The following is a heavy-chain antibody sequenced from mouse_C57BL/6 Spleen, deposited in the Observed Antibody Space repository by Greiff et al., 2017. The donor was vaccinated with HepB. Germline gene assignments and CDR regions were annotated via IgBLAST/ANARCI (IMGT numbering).Heavy chain of an antibody. J-gene: IGHJ2*01. V-gene: IGHV1-64*01. CDR3: AGTTVVEDYFDY. Sequence: QVQLQQPGAELVKPGASVKLSCKASGYTFTSYWMHWVKQRPGQGLEWIGMIHPNSGSTNYNEKFKSKATLTVDKSSSTAYMQLSSLTSEDSAVYYCAGTTVVEDYFDYWGQGTTLTVSS. CDR1: GYTFTSYW. CDR2: IHPNSGST. D-gene: IGHD1-1*01.